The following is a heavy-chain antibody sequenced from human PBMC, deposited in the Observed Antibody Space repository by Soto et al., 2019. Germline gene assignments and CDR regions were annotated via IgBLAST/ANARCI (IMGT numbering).Heavy chain of an antibody. CDR1: GASIISGGHY. CDR2: IFYTGST. Sequence: QVQLQESGPGLVKPSQTLSLTCTVSGASIISGGHYWSWIRQHPGKGLEWIGYIFYTGSTYYNPSLKSRLIISVDTSKNQFSLKLSSVTAADTAVYYCARLRDGYNHVNFDYWGQGTLVTVSS. V-gene: IGHV4-31*03. J-gene: IGHJ4*02. D-gene: IGHD5-12*01. CDR3: ARLRDGYNHVNFDY.